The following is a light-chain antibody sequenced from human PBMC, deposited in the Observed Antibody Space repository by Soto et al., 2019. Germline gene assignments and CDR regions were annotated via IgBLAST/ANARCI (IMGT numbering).Light chain of an antibody. J-gene: IGKJ1*01. V-gene: IGKV1-5*01. Sequence: DIQKNQSPSTLSASVGDRVTITCRASQSISSWLAWYQQKPGKAPKLLIYDASSLESGVPSRFSGSGSGTEFTLTISSLQPDDFATSSCQQEPFGQGTKV. CDR3: QQEP. CDR2: DAS. CDR1: QSISSW.